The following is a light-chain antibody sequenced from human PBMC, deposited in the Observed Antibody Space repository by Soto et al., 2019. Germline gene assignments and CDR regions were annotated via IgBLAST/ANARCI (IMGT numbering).Light chain of an antibody. Sequence: EIVLTQSPGTLSLSPGERATLSCRASQSVNSNYLAWYQRKPGQAPRLLIYGASNRATDIPYRFSASGSGTDFTLTITRLEAEDFAVYYGQQYDSTPPTCGQGTKVEVK. CDR3: QQYDSTPPT. J-gene: IGKJ1*01. V-gene: IGKV3-20*01. CDR1: QSVNSNY. CDR2: GAS.